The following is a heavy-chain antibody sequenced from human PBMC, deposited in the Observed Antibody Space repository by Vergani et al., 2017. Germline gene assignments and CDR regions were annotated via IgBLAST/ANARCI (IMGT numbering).Heavy chain of an antibody. CDR3: ARAISVVVVIGNAFDI. D-gene: IGHD2-21*01. Sequence: QVQLVQSGAEVKKPGSSVKVSCKASGGTFSSYAISWVRQAPGQGLEWMGGIIPIFGTANYAQKFQGRVTITADECTSTAYMELSSLRSEDTAVYYCARAISVVVVIGNAFDIWGQGTMVTVSS. V-gene: IGHV1-69*01. J-gene: IGHJ3*02. CDR1: GGTFSSYA. CDR2: IIPIFGTA.